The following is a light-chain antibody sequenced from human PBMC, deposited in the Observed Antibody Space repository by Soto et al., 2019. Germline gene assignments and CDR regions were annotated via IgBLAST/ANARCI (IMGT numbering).Light chain of an antibody. CDR3: QQYGSYPAWT. CDR2: GAS. J-gene: IGKJ1*01. CDR1: QSVSSSY. V-gene: IGKV3-20*01. Sequence: EIVLTQSPGTLSLSPGERATLSCRASQSVSSSYLAWYQQKPGQAPRLLIYGASSRATGIPDRFSGSSSGTDFTPSISRLEPEDFAVYYCQQYGSYPAWTFRRGTKVEIK.